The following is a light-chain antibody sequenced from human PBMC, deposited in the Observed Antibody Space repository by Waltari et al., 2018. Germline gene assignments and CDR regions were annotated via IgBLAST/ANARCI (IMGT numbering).Light chain of an antibody. V-gene: IGKV1-33*01. CDR2: ATS. CDR3: QQYDSLPLT. J-gene: IGKJ3*01. Sequence: DVQMTQSPSSLSASIGDRVTITCQASQDITHYLNWYQQKPGKAPNLLIYATSNLESGVPSRFSGSGSGTLFTFTISSLQPEDIATYYCQQYDSLPLTFGPGTTVDV. CDR1: QDITHY.